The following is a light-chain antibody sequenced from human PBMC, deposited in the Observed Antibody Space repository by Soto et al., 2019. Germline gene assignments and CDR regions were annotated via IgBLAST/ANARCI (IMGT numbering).Light chain of an antibody. CDR2: GTS. Sequence: EIVLTQSPGTLSLSPGERATLSCRASQSVGSVYLAWYQQKPGQAPRLLIYGTSNTATGVPNRFSGSGAGKDFTLPISKREPEVFAVYYCQQNDIYPPRFGGGTKV. CDR3: QQNDIYPPR. CDR1: QSVGSVY. J-gene: IGKJ4*02. V-gene: IGKV3-20*01.